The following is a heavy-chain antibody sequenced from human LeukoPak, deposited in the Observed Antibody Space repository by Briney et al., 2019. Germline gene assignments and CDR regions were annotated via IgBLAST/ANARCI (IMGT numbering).Heavy chain of an antibody. CDR3: ATGAPGSSGWYYVY. Sequence: GGSLRLSCAASGFTFSSYSMNWVRRAPGKGLEWVSSISSSSSYIYYADSVKGRFTISRDNAKNSLYLQMNSLRAEDTAVYYCATGAPGSSGWYYVYWGQGTLVTVSS. CDR2: ISSSSSYI. D-gene: IGHD6-19*01. J-gene: IGHJ4*02. CDR1: GFTFSSYS. V-gene: IGHV3-21*01.